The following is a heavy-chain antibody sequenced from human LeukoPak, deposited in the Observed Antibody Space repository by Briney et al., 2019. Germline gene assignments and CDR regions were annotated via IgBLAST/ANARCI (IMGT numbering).Heavy chain of an antibody. Sequence: SETLSLTCTVSGASISGSGYYWGWIRQPPGKGLEWIGSIYSSGSIYYNASLQSRVTISIETSKNQISLRLNSVTAADTAMYYCARQTGSGLFILPGGQGTLVTVSS. V-gene: IGHV4-39*01. CDR3: ARQTGSGLFILP. CDR2: IYSSGSI. CDR1: GASISGSGYY. J-gene: IGHJ4*02. D-gene: IGHD3/OR15-3a*01.